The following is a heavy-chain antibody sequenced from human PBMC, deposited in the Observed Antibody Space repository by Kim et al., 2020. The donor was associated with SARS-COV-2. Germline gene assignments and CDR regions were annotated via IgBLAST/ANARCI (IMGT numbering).Heavy chain of an antibody. CDR3: ARALLDAFDI. V-gene: IGHV4-34*01. CDR1: GGSFSGYY. J-gene: IGHJ3*02. CDR2: INHSGST. Sequence: SETLSLTCAVYGGSFSGYYWSWIRQPPGKGLEWIGEINHSGSTNYNPSLKSRVTISVDTSKNQFSLKLSSVTAAATAVYYCARALLDAFDIWGQGTMVT.